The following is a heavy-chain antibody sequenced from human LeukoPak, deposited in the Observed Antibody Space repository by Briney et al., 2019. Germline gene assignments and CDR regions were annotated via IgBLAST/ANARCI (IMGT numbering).Heavy chain of an antibody. CDR3: ARRVKYCSDANCYSYYYYMDV. D-gene: IGHD2-15*01. CDR1: GFSFSDYY. J-gene: IGHJ6*03. CDR2: ISSRGTTI. Sequence: GGSLRLSCAASGFSFSDYYVSWIRQAPGKGLECISYISSRGTTIYYADSVKGRFAISRDNAKNSLYLQMSSLRAEDTAVYYCARRVKYCSDANCYSYYYYMDVWGKGTTVTVSS. V-gene: IGHV3-11*01.